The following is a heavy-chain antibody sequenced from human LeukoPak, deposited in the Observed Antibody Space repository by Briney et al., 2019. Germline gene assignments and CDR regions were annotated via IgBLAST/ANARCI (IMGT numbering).Heavy chain of an antibody. D-gene: IGHD3-22*01. Sequence: SETLSLTCTVSGGSISSYYWSWIRQPPGKGLEWIGYIYYSGSTNYNPSLKSRVTISVDTSKNQFSLKLSSVTAANTAVYYCARVFSTNYYDNRGWFDPWGQGTLVTVSS. CDR3: ARVFSTNYYDNRGWFDP. CDR2: IYYSGST. CDR1: GGSISSYY. J-gene: IGHJ5*02. V-gene: IGHV4-59*01.